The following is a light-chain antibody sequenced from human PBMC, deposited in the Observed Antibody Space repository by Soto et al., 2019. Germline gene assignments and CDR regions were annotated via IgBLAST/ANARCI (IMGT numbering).Light chain of an antibody. Sequence: QSVLTQPPSVSGAPGQRVTISCTGSSSNIGAGYDVHWYQQLPGTAPKLLIYGNTNRPSGVPDRFSGSKSGTSASLAITGLQAEDEADYYCQSYDSSLSCPIFGGGTKLTVL. CDR2: GNT. J-gene: IGLJ2*01. CDR1: SSNIGAGYD. V-gene: IGLV1-40*01. CDR3: QSYDSSLSCPI.